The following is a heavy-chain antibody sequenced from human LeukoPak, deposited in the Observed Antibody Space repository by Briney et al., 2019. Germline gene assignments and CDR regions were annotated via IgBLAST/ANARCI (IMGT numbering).Heavy chain of an antibody. D-gene: IGHD3-10*01. CDR1: GGSISSGSYY. CDR3: ARALGTMVRGVIY. Sequence: SETLSLTCTVSGGSISSGSYYWSWIRQPAGKGLEWIGRIYTSGSTNYNPSLKSRVTISVDTSKNQFSLKLSSVTAADTAVYYCARALGTMVRGVIYWGQGTLVTVSS. CDR2: IYTSGST. J-gene: IGHJ4*02. V-gene: IGHV4-61*02.